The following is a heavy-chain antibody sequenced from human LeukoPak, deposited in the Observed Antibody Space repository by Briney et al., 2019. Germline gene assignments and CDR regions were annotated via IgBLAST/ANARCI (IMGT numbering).Heavy chain of an antibody. D-gene: IGHD6-13*01. V-gene: IGHV3-23*01. CDR2: ISASGGST. CDR1: GFTFSGYA. Sequence: AGGSLRLSCAASGFTFSGYAMSWVRQAPGMGLEWVSAISASGGSTYYADSVKGRFTISRDNSKSTLYLQMNTLRAEDTAVYYCAKRIAAAGPYFDYWGQGTLVTVSS. J-gene: IGHJ4*02. CDR3: AKRIAAAGPYFDY.